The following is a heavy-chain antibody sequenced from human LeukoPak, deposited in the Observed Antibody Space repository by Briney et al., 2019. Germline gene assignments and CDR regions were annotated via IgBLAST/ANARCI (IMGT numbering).Heavy chain of an antibody. D-gene: IGHD5-12*01. CDR3: ARDQSGGYDYYFDY. Sequence: PSETLSLTCTVSGGSISSSSYYWGWIRQPPGKGLEWIGSIYYSGSTYYNPSLKSRVTISVDTSKNQFSLKLSSVTAADTAVYYCARDQSGGYDYYFDYWGQGTLVTVSS. V-gene: IGHV4-39*07. CDR1: GGSISSSSYY. J-gene: IGHJ4*02. CDR2: IYYSGST.